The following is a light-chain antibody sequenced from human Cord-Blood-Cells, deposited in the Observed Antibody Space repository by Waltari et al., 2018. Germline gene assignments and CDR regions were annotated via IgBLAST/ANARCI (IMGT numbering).Light chain of an antibody. V-gene: IGLV2-11*01. J-gene: IGLJ2*01. CDR1: SSDVGGYNY. CDR3: CSYAGSYTL. Sequence: QSALTQPRSVSGSPGQSVTISCTGTSSDVGGYNYVSWYQQHPGKAPKLMIYDVSKRPSVVPDRFSCSKSGNSASLTISGLQAEDEADYYCCSYAGSYTLFGGGTKLTVL. CDR2: DVS.